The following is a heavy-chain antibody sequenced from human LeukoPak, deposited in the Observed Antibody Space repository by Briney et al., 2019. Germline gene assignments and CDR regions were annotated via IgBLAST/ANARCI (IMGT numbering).Heavy chain of an antibody. D-gene: IGHD3-22*01. CDR2: IYSGGST. CDR3: ARDLDYYDSSGYYGDY. Sequence: GGSLRLSCAASGFTVSSNYVSWVRQAPGKGLEWVSVIYSGGSTYYADSVKGRFTISRDNSKNTLYLQMNSLRAEDTAVYYCARDLDYYDSSGYYGDYWGQGTLVTVSS. CDR1: GFTVSSNY. J-gene: IGHJ4*02. V-gene: IGHV3-66*02.